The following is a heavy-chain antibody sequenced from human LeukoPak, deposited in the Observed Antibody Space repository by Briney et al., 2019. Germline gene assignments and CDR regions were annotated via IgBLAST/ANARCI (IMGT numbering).Heavy chain of an antibody. CDR2: ISSDGSST. V-gene: IGHV3-74*01. D-gene: IGHD6-6*01. CDR3: ARGYSSSSGHGMDV. J-gene: IGHJ6*02. CDR1: GFTFNSYW. Sequence: PGGSLRLSCAASGFTFNSYWMHWVRQAPGKGLVWVSRISSDGSSTTYADSVKGRFTISRDNAKNTLYLQMNSLRAEDTAVYYCARGYSSSSGHGMDVWGQGTTVTVSS.